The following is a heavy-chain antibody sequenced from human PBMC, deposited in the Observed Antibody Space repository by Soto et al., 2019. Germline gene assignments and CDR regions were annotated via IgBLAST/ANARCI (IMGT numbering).Heavy chain of an antibody. CDR1: GYSFSDYF. D-gene: IGHD1-26*01. Sequence: QVQLVQSGAEVKKSGASVKVSCKPSGYSFSDYFIQWVRQAPGQGLEGVAWINPKTAATNYAKKFQGRVSVTWDTSSTTAYMELTSLRPDDTAVYYCARIKWGLNYYNGMDVWGQGTTVIVSS. CDR2: INPKTAAT. CDR3: ARIKWGLNYYNGMDV. J-gene: IGHJ6*02. V-gene: IGHV1-2*02.